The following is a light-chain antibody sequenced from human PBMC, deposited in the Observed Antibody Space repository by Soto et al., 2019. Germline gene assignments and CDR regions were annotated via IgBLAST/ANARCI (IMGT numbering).Light chain of an antibody. CDR3: QQDYNNPRT. CDR1: RSVLYRPNNKNY. V-gene: IGKV4-1*01. Sequence: DIVMTHSPDSLAVSLGERATIHCKSSRSVLYRPNNKNYLAWYQQKPGQPPRLLISWASTRESGVPDRFSGSGSGTDFALTITSLQAEDVAVYYCQQDYNNPRTFGQGTKVAIK. CDR2: WAS. J-gene: IGKJ1*01.